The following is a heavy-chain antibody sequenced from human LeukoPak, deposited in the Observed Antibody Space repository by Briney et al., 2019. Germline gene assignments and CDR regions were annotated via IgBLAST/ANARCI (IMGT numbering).Heavy chain of an antibody. CDR1: GGSISSGDYY. CDR3: ARGAGYCSSTSCSPHMDV. Sequence: TSETLSLTSTVSGGSISSGDYYWSWIRQPPGKGLEWIGYIYYSGSTYYNPSLKSRVTISVDTSKNQFSLKLSSVTAADTAVYYCARGAGYCSSTSCSPHMDVWGKGTTVTVSS. CDR2: IYYSGST. V-gene: IGHV4-30-4*08. D-gene: IGHD2-2*03. J-gene: IGHJ6*03.